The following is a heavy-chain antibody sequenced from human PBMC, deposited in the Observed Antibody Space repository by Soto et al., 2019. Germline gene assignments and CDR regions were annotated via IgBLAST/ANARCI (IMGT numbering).Heavy chain of an antibody. CDR1: GFTFSSYE. Sequence: GGSLRLSCAASGFTFSSYEMNWVRQAPGKGLEWVSYISSSGSTIYYADSVKGRFTISRDNAKNSLYLQMNSLRAEDTAVYYCARLSLYYFDYWGQGTLVTVSS. CDR2: ISSSGSTI. J-gene: IGHJ4*02. D-gene: IGHD3-16*01. V-gene: IGHV3-48*03. CDR3: ARLSLYYFDY.